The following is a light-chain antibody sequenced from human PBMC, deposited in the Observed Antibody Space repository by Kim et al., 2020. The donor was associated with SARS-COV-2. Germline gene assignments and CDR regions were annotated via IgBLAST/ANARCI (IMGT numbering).Light chain of an antibody. J-gene: IGLJ3*02. CDR3: QVWDSGSTDHPWV. V-gene: IGLV3-21*01. CDR1: NIQKKP. CDR2: YDI. Sequence: SYELTQPPSLSVAPGKTATISCGGSNIQKKPVHWYQQKPGQAPVTVISYDINRPSGIPERFSGSNSGDTATLTISAVEAGDEADYYCQVWDSGSTDHPWV.